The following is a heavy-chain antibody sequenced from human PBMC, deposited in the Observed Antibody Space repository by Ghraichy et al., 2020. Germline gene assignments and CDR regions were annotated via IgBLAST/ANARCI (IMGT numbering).Heavy chain of an antibody. CDR1: GFTFRTYA. CDR3: AKFARDWPNEYLQH. CDR2: ITDNGGTT. V-gene: IGHV3-23*01. Sequence: ETLSLTCAASGFTFRTYAMSWVRQAPGNGLEWVSAITDNGGTTYDAESVKGRFTISRDNSKNTLFLQMNSLRGEDTAVYYCAKFARDWPNEYLQHWGQGALVTVSS. J-gene: IGHJ1*01. D-gene: IGHD3/OR15-3a*01.